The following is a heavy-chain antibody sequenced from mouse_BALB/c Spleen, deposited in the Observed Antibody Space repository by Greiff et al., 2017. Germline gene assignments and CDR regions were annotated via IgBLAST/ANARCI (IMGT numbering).Heavy chain of an antibody. Sequence: LVESGAELARPGASVKMSCKASGYTFTSYTMHWVKQRPGQGLEWIGYINPSSGYTNYNQKFKDKATLTADKSSSTAYMQLSSLTSEDSAVYYCAREGGYYGNSWFAYWGQGTLVTVSA. J-gene: IGHJ3*01. CDR3: AREGGYYGNSWFAY. CDR1: GYTFTSYT. CDR2: INPSSGYT. V-gene: IGHV1-4*01. D-gene: IGHD2-1*01.